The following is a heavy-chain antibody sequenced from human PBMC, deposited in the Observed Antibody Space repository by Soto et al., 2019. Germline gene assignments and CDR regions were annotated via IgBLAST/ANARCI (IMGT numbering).Heavy chain of an antibody. D-gene: IGHD6-13*01. CDR1: GFTFSSYA. CDR2: ISGSGGST. CDR3: AKGGWEAAAGTEGYFQH. V-gene: IGHV3-23*01. J-gene: IGHJ1*01. Sequence: GGSLRLSCAASGFTFSSYAMSWVRQAPGKGLEWVSAISGSGGSTYYADSVKGRFTISRDNSKNTLYLQMNSLRAEDTAVYYCAKGGWEAAAGTEGYFQHWGQGTLVTVSS.